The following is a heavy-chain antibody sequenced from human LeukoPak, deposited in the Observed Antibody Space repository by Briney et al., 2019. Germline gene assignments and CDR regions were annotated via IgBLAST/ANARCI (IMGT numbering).Heavy chain of an antibody. J-gene: IGHJ1*01. CDR2: IKGDGNA. V-gene: IGHV3-74*01. Sequence: GGSLRLSCAASGFTFSSYWMHWVRQAPGKGLVWVSRIKGDGNANYADSVKGRFTISRDNAKNTVSLQMNSLRAEDTGVYYCARAPSEIGGYYPEYFRHWGQGTLVTVSS. CDR3: ARAPSEIGGYYPEYFRH. CDR1: GFTFSSYW. D-gene: IGHD3-22*01.